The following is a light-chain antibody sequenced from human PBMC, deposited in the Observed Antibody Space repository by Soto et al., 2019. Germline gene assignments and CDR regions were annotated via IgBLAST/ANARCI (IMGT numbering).Light chain of an antibody. J-gene: IGKJ1*01. Sequence: ELVLTQSPGTLSLSPGERATLSCRASQSVSSSYVAWYQQRPGQAPRLLIYGASSRATGIPERFSGSGSGTEFTLTISRLEPEDFAVYYYQQYDNSRTFGQGTKVEIK. CDR1: QSVSSSY. CDR3: QQYDNSRT. CDR2: GAS. V-gene: IGKV3-20*01.